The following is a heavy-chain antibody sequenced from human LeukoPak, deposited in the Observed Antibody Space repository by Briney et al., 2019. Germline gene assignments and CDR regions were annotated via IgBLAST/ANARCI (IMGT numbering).Heavy chain of an antibody. CDR3: ARIPTPVNYYGSGSYYLGVMGFGY. D-gene: IGHD3-10*01. Sequence: SETLSLTCTVSGGSISSGGYYWSWIRQHPGKGLEWIGYIYYSGSTYYNPSLKSRVTISVDTSKNQFSLKLSSVTAADTAVYYCARIPTPVNYYGSGSYYLGVMGFGYWGQGTLVTVSS. J-gene: IGHJ4*02. CDR1: GGSISSGGYY. V-gene: IGHV4-31*03. CDR2: IYYSGST.